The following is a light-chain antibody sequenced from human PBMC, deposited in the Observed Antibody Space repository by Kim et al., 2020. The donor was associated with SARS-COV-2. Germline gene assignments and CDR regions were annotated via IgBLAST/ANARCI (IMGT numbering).Light chain of an antibody. CDR3: SSYISSSTSVV. Sequence: QSALTQPPSVSGSPGQSVTISWTGTSSDIGYYNGVSWYQQPPGTAPKLMIYEVSNRPSGVPDRFSGSKSGNTASLTISGLQTEDEADYYCSSYISSSTSVVFGGGTQLTVL. J-gene: IGLJ2*01. CDR2: EVS. CDR1: SSDIGYYNG. V-gene: IGLV2-18*02.